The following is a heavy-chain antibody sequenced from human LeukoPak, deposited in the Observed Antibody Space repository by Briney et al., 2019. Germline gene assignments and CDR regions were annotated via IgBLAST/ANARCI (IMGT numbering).Heavy chain of an antibody. Sequence: SETLSLTCTVSGDSISSHYWSWIRQPPGKGLEWIGYIYDSGSTNYNPSLKSRVTISVDPSKNQFSLKLSSVTAADTAVYYCARDLLHRGYAFDIWGQGTMVTVSS. V-gene: IGHV4-59*11. J-gene: IGHJ3*02. CDR1: GDSISSHY. D-gene: IGHD5-12*01. CDR2: IYDSGST. CDR3: ARDLLHRGYAFDI.